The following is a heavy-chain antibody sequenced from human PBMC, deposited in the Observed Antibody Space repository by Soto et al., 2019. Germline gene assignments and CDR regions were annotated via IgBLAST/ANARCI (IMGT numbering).Heavy chain of an antibody. Sequence: SETLSLTCTVSGGSISSYYWGWIRQPPGKGLEGMGYIYYSGSTNYNPSLKSRVTISVDTSKNQFSLKLSSVTAADTAVYYCASSDTAMAEFDYWGQGTLVTVSS. J-gene: IGHJ4*02. D-gene: IGHD5-18*01. CDR1: GGSISSYY. CDR3: ASSDTAMAEFDY. V-gene: IGHV4-59*12. CDR2: IYYSGST.